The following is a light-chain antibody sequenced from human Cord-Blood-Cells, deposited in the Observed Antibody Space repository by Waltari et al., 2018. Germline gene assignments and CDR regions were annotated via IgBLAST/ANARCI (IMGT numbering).Light chain of an antibody. J-gene: IGKJ4*01. CDR1: QDISNY. V-gene: IGKV1-33*01. CDR2: DAS. CDR3: QQYDNLPLT. Sequence: DIQMTQSPSSLSASVGDRVTITCQASQDISNYLNWYQQKPGKAPKLLIYDASNLETWVPSRFSGSGSGTDFTFTISSLQPEDIATYYCQQYDNLPLTFGGGTKGRSN.